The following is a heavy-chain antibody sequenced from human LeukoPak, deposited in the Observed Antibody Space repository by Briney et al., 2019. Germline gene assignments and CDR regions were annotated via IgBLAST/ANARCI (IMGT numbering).Heavy chain of an antibody. CDR3: VRESFSRGDFN. Sequence: GGSLRLSCAASGFIFSTYWMTWVRQAPGKGLEWVATIKYDGNEKYYVDSVRGRFTISRGNAKNSLDLQMNSLTADDTAIYYCVRESFSRGDFNWGQGTLVSVSS. J-gene: IGHJ4*02. V-gene: IGHV3-7*01. D-gene: IGHD7-27*01. CDR1: GFIFSTYW. CDR2: IKYDGNEK.